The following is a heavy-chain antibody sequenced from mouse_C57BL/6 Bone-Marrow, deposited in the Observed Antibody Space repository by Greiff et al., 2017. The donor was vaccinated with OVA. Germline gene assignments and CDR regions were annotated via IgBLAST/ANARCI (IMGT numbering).Heavy chain of an antibody. V-gene: IGHV2-2*01. CDR2: IWSGGST. Sequence: VQLQQSGPGLVQPSQSLSITCTVSGFSLTSYGVHWVRQSPGKGLEWLGVIWSGGSTAYYAAFISRLSISKDNSKSQVFDKMNSLQAEETAIYYCARTRNYGSGYAYCDVWGTGTTVTVSS. CDR1: GFSLTSYG. J-gene: IGHJ1*03. CDR3: ARTRNYGSGYAYCDV. D-gene: IGHD1-1*01.